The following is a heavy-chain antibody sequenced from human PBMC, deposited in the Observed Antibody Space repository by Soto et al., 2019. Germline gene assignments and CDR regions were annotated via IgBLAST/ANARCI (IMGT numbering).Heavy chain of an antibody. CDR1: GGSFSGYY. CDR2: INHSGST. Sequence: ASETLSLTCAVYGGSFSGYYWSWIRQPPGKGLEWIGEINHSGSTNYNPSLKSRVTISVDTSKNQFSLKLSSVTAADTAVYYCARGGYQLLSGCYYGMDVWGQGTTVTVSS. V-gene: IGHV4-34*01. D-gene: IGHD2-2*01. CDR3: ARGGYQLLSGCYYGMDV. J-gene: IGHJ6*02.